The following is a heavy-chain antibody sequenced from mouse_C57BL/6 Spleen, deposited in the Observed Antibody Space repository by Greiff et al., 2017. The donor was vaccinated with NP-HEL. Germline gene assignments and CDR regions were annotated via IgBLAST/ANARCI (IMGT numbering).Heavy chain of an antibody. J-gene: IGHJ1*03. CDR1: GFTFSDYG. CDR3: ARPVQGYFDV. D-gene: IGHD1-1*01. CDR2: ISSGSSTI. V-gene: IGHV5-17*01. Sequence: EVKLMESGGGLVKPGGSLKLSCAASGFTFSDYGMHWVRQAPEKGLEWVAYISSGSSTIYYADTVKGRFTISRDNAKNTLFLQMTSLRSEDTAMYYCARPVQGYFDVWGTGTTVTVSS.